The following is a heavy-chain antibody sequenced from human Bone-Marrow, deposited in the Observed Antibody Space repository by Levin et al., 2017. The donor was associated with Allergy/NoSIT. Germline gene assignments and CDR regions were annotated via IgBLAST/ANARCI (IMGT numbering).Heavy chain of an antibody. D-gene: IGHD3-22*01. Sequence: GESLKISCAASGFTFNTYSMNWVRQAPGKGLEWVSSISSSTVYKYYADSVKGRFTISRDNAENSLSLQMNSLRAEDTAVYFCARDLDYYATSGYYYLHYFDYWGQGTLVTVSS. CDR1: GFTFNTYS. CDR2: ISSSTVYK. J-gene: IGHJ4*02. CDR3: ARDLDYYATSGYYYLHYFDY. V-gene: IGHV3-21*01.